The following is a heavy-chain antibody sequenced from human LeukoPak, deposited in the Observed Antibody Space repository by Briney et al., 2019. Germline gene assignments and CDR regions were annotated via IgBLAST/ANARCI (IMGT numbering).Heavy chain of an antibody. J-gene: IGHJ4*02. CDR1: GGSFSGYY. CDR3: ARGPSYGSGSYPHY. Sequence: SETLSLTCAVYGGSFSGYYWGWIRQPPGKGLEWIGEINHSGSTNYNPSLKSRVTISVDTSKNQFSLKLSSVTAADTAVYYCARGPSYGSGSYPHYWGQGTLVTVSS. CDR2: INHSGST. D-gene: IGHD3-10*01. V-gene: IGHV4-34*01.